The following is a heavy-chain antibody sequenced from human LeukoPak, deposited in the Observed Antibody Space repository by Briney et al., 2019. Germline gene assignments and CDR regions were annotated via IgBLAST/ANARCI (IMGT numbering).Heavy chain of an antibody. V-gene: IGHV3-53*01. J-gene: IGHJ4*02. CDR2: IYEGGNS. Sequence: GGSLRLSCAVSGFIVNNKYMTWVRQAPGKGLEWVSVIYEGGNSDYADSVKGRFSVSRDDSKNTVYLQMNSLRAEDTALYYCARDEVTTPRDWGQGTLVTVSS. CDR1: GFIVNNKY. D-gene: IGHD4-17*01. CDR3: ARDEVTTPRD.